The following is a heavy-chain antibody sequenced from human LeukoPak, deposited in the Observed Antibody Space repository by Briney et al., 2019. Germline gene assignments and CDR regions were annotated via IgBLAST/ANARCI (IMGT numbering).Heavy chain of an antibody. V-gene: IGHV1-18*01. CDR1: GYTFTNYG. CDR3: ARAGPYSSNHNRFDP. D-gene: IGHD6-13*01. Sequence: ASVKVSCKASGYTFTNYGISWVRQAPGQGLEWMGWISAYSDNTNYAQRLQGRVTMTTDTSTSTAYMELRSLRSDDTAVYYCARAGPYSSNHNRFDPWGQGTLVTVSS. CDR2: ISAYSDNT. J-gene: IGHJ5*02.